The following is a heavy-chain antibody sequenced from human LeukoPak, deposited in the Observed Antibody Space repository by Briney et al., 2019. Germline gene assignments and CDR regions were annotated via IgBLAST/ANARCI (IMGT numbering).Heavy chain of an antibody. CDR3: ALSGYGSADY. D-gene: IGHD3-10*01. J-gene: IGHJ4*02. Sequence: PSETLSLTCTVSGDSISSHSWGWIRLPPGKGLEWIGYIHNSGSTNYNPSLKSRVTIAVDTSKNQFSLKLTSATAADTAVYYCALSGYGSADYWGQGILVTVSS. CDR2: IHNSGST. CDR1: GDSISSHS. V-gene: IGHV4-59*11.